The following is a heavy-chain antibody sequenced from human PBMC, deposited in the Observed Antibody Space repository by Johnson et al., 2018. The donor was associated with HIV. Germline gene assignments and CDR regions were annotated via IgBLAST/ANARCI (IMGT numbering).Heavy chain of an antibody. J-gene: IGHJ3*02. CDR1: GFTFDDYG. D-gene: IGHD3-10*01. Sequence: MLLVEAGGGVARPGGSLRLSCEASGFTFDDYGMTWVRQPPGKGLVWVSGIPWNGGSIAYADSVKGRFTISRDNAKNSLYLQMNSLRAEDTALYYCARDGYYDSGSDPLDIWGQGTMVTVSS. CDR3: ARDGYYDSGSDPLDI. CDR2: IPWNGGSI. V-gene: IGHV3-20*04.